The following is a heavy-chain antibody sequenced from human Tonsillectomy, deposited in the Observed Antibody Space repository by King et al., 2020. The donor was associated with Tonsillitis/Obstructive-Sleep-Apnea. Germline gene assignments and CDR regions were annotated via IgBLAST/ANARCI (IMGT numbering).Heavy chain of an antibody. V-gene: IGHV3-23*04. Sequence: VQLVESGGGLVQPGGSLRLSCAASGFTFSSYAMSWVRQAPGKGLEWVSGISDSAGSTYYADSVKGRFTISRDNSKNTLYLQMNSLRAEDTAVYYCAKVPPPPYSVFWAAYENGMDVWGHGTAVTVSS. D-gene: IGHD3-3*01. J-gene: IGHJ6*02. CDR2: ISDSAGST. CDR3: AKVPPPPYSVFWAAYENGMDV. CDR1: GFTFSSYA.